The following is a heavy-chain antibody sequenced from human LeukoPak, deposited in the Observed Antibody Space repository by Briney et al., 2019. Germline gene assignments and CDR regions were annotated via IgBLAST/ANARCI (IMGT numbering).Heavy chain of an antibody. V-gene: IGHV3-53*01. D-gene: IGHD2-21*02. CDR3: ARNPAPHSGCGSDCWRAFDV. Sequence: GGSLRLSCAASAFTVTSNYMSWVRQPPGKGLEWVSTIYRGGSTYYADSVKGRFTISRDNSKNTLYLQMNSLTAEDTAVYYCARNPAPHSGCGSDCWRAFDVWGQGTMVTVSS. CDR2: IYRGGST. CDR1: AFTVTSNY. J-gene: IGHJ3*01.